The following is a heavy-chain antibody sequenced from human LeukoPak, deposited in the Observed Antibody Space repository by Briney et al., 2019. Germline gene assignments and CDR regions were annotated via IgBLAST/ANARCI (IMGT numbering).Heavy chain of an antibody. CDR2: IHHSGNRFESGST. CDR1: GFSIINTHY. V-gene: IGHV4-38-2*02. J-gene: IGHJ1*01. CDR3: ARNASSGFFND. D-gene: IGHD6-25*01. Sequence: SETLSLTCTVSGFSIINTHYWGWIRQSPGKELEWMGSIHHSGNRFESGSTHYNPSLRSRVVVSADTSKNQFSLTLRSVTAADTAVYFCARNASSGFFNDWGQGILVTVSS.